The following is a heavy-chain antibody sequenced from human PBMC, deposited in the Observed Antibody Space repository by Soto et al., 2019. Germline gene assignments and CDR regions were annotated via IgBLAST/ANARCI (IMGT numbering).Heavy chain of an antibody. Sequence: PGGSLRLSSAASGFTFSSYWISWVRQVPGKGLEWVANIKKYGSEKYYVDSVKGRFTISRDNSKNSLYLQMNSLRAVDTSVYYCAIKYGMDVWGQGTTVTVSS. CDR2: IKKYGSEK. V-gene: IGHV3-7*03. CDR1: GFTFSSYW. J-gene: IGHJ6*02. CDR3: AIKYGMDV.